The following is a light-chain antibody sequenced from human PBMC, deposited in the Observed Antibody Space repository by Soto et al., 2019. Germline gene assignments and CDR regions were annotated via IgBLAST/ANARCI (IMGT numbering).Light chain of an antibody. CDR2: GAS. CDR1: QSVGYN. V-gene: IGKV3-15*01. Sequence: ETVMTQSPAPLSVSPGERATLSCRASQSVGYNLAWYQQKSGQAPRLLIYGASTRATGIPARFIGSGSGTEFTLTISSLQSEDFAVYSCQQYNNWPLTFGGGTKVDIK. J-gene: IGKJ4*01. CDR3: QQYNNWPLT.